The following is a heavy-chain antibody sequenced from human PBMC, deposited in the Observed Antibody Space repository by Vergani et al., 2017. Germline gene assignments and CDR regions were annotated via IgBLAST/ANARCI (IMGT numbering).Heavy chain of an antibody. CDR2: VYPSGTT. V-gene: IGHV4-61*02. Sequence: QRQLQESDPGLVKPSETLSLICSVSGVPMQSGSFYWTWIRQTAERRLGWIGRVYPSGTTNYNPSLNGRVTIFVDKSKNLLSLRLNSVTAADTAVYYCARGETRTDWFDPWGQGTLVTVSS. D-gene: IGHD3/OR15-3a*01. J-gene: IGHJ5*02. CDR3: ARGETRTDWFDP. CDR1: GVPMQSGSFY.